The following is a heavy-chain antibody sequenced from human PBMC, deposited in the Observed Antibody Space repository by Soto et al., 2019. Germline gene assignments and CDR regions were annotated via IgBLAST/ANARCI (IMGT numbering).Heavy chain of an antibody. CDR2: IYPGDSDT. J-gene: IGHJ4*02. Sequence: GDSLKSSCEGSGYTFTNYWIGWVRQMPGKGLEWMGIIYPGDSDTRYSPSFQGQVTFSADKSTTSAYLQWSSLKASDTAIYFCARRARGNWAFDYWGQGTLVTVSS. CDR1: GYTFTNYW. CDR3: ARRARGNWAFDY. D-gene: IGHD3-16*01. V-gene: IGHV5-51*01.